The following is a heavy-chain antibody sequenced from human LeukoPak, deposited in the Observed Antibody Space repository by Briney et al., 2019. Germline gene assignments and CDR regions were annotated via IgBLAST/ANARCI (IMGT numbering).Heavy chain of an antibody. V-gene: IGHV3-48*02. CDR3: ARDSTATSSPIDY. Sequence: PGGSLRLSCAASGFTFSSYSMNWVRQAPGRGLEWVSYISGSSSTIYYADSVKGRFTISRDNAKNSLYLQMNSLRDEDTAVYYCARDSTATSSPIDYWGQGTLVTVSS. CDR2: ISGSSSTI. J-gene: IGHJ4*02. CDR1: GFTFSSYS.